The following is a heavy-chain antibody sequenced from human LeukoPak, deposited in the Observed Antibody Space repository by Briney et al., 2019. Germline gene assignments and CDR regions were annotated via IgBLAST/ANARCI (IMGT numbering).Heavy chain of an antibody. V-gene: IGHV4-39*01. CDR2: IYYSGST. Sequence: SETLSLTCTVSGGSISSSSYYWGWIRQPPGKGLEWIGSIYYSGSTYYNPSLKSRDTISVDMSKNQFSLKLSFVTAADTAVYYCARHRGYYDSRGDGYYFDYWGQGTLVTVSS. J-gene: IGHJ4*02. D-gene: IGHD3-22*01. CDR3: ARHRGYYDSRGDGYYFDY. CDR1: GGSISSSSYY.